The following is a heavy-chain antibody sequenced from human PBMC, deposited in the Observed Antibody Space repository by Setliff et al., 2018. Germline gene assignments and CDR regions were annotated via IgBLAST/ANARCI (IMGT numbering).Heavy chain of an antibody. Sequence: SETLSLTCNVSGASIRNFYWTWIRQPPGKGLEWIGRIYANGGTKYNPSLKSRVTMSIDTSKNQFSLTLNSVTAADTAVYYCARIYYDTTGHYEYFQHWGQGILVTVSS. CDR2: IYANGGT. CDR3: ARIYYDTTGHYEYFQH. D-gene: IGHD3-22*01. V-gene: IGHV4-4*07. J-gene: IGHJ1*01. CDR1: GASIRNFY.